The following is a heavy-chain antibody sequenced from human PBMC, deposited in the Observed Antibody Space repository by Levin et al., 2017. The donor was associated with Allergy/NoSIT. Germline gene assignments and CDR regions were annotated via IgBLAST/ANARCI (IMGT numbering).Heavy chain of an antibody. CDR2: IYSSGNS. CDR1: GDSISSGAYF. Sequence: SCNVSGDSISSGAYFWSWIRQPPGKGLEWIGYIYSSGNSYYNPSLKSRVSISVDTSKTQFFLNLSSVTAADTAVYYCAREKHYGGAGYQYYFDYWGQGTLVTVSS. CDR3: AREKHYGGAGYQYYFDY. D-gene: IGHD4/OR15-4a*01. J-gene: IGHJ4*02. V-gene: IGHV4-30-4*01.